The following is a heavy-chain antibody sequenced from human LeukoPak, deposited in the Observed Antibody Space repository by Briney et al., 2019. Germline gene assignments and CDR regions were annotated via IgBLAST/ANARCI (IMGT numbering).Heavy chain of an antibody. CDR1: GFTFSSYA. CDR3: AKVETSGGANCYALDY. V-gene: IGHV3-23*01. D-gene: IGHD2-2*01. CDR2: IVNGGGTT. J-gene: IGHJ4*02. Sequence: GGSLRLSCAASGFTFSSYAMSWVRQAPGKGLEWVSAIVNGGGTTYYADSVKGRFTISRDDSQNTLYLQMNSLSAEDTAVYYCAKVETSGGANCYALDYWGQGTLVTVSS.